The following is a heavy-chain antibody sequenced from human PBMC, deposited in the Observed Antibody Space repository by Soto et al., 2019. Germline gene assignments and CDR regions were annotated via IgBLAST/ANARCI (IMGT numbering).Heavy chain of an antibody. D-gene: IGHD6-19*01. CDR3: EKDLRVAGTGDYFDY. CDR1: GFTFSSYG. J-gene: IGHJ4*02. V-gene: IGHV3-30*18. CDR2: ISYDGSNK. Sequence: GGSLRLSCAASGFTFSSYGMHWVRQAPGKGLEWVAVISYDGSNKYYADSVKGRFTISRDNSKNTLYLQMNSLRAEDTAVYYCEKDLRVAGTGDYFDYWGQGTLVTVSS.